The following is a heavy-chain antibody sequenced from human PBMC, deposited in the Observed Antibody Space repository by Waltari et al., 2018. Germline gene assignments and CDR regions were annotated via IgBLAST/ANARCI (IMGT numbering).Heavy chain of an antibody. J-gene: IGHJ6*03. V-gene: IGHV3-21*01. Sequence: EVQLVESGGGLVKPGGSLRLSCAASGFTFSSYSMNWVRQAPGKGLEWVSSISSSSSYIYYADAVKGRFTISRDNAKNSLYLQMNSLRAEDTAVYYCARRSVVVVAATPYYYYYMDVWGKGTTVTVSS. CDR3: ARRSVVVVAATPYYYYYMDV. CDR1: GFTFSSYS. D-gene: IGHD2-15*01. CDR2: ISSSSSYI.